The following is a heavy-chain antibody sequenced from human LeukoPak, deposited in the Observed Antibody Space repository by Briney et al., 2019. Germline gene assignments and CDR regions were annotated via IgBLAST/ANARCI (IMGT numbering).Heavy chain of an antibody. CDR1: GFTFSSYW. CDR3: TRVGYIDEGIDY. V-gene: IGHV3-7*04. J-gene: IGHJ4*02. D-gene: IGHD5-24*01. Sequence: QPGGSLRLSCAASGFTFSSYWMNWARQAPGKGLEWVASINHNGNVNYYVDSVKGRFTISRDNAKNSLYLQMNSLRAEDTAIYYCTRVGYIDEGIDYWGQGTLVTVSS. CDR2: INHNGNVN.